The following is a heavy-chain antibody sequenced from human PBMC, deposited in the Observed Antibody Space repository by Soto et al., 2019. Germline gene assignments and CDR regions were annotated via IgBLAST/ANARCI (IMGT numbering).Heavy chain of an antibody. D-gene: IGHD4-17*01. CDR3: ARSPRDYGPSIYYYYGMDV. Sequence: QVQLVQSGAEVKKPGASVKVSCKASGYTFTSYDINWVRQATGQGLEWMGWMNPNSGNTGYAQKFQGRVTMTRNTSISTAYMELSSLRSEDTAVYYCARSPRDYGPSIYYYYGMDVWGQGTTVTVSS. CDR2: MNPNSGNT. J-gene: IGHJ6*02. V-gene: IGHV1-8*01. CDR1: GYTFTSYD.